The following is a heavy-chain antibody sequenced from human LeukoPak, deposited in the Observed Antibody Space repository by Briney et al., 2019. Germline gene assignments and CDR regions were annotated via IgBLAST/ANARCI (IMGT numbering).Heavy chain of an antibody. J-gene: IGHJ5*02. D-gene: IGHD3-9*01. CDR2: ISRTGSTI. Sequence: GGSLRLSCAASGFTFSRYWMSWVRQAPGKGLECVSYISRTGSTIYYADSVKGRFAVSRDNAKRSLYLQMSSLRVEDTAVYYCAGLTYDKRFDPWGQGTLVTVSS. CDR3: AGLTYDKRFDP. V-gene: IGHV3-48*03. CDR1: GFTFSRYW.